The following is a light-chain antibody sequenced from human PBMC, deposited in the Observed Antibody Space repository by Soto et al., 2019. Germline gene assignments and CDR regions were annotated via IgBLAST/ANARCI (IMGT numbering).Light chain of an antibody. CDR3: QQCRNWQLT. Sequence: EIVMTQSPATLSVSPGEGATLSCKASQNVYNNLAWYQQRPGQPPRLLIYDASTRATGISARFSGSGYGTEFTLIISSLQSEDFAVYFCQQCRNWQLTFGGGTKVEIK. J-gene: IGKJ4*01. V-gene: IGKV3-15*01. CDR1: QNVYNN. CDR2: DAS.